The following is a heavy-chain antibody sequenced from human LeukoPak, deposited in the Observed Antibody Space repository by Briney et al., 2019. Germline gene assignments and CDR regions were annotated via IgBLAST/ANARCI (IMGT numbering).Heavy chain of an antibody. CDR3: ARVGDYALKD. D-gene: IGHD3-16*01. Sequence: SETLSLTRAVSGGSFSDYQWNWIRQSPGKGLEWLGEISHSGTTTYNPSLKSRVTISVDTSKNQFSLKLSSVTAADTAVYYCARVGDYALKDWGQGTLVTVSS. V-gene: IGHV4-34*01. J-gene: IGHJ4*02. CDR1: GGSFSDYQ. CDR2: ISHSGTT.